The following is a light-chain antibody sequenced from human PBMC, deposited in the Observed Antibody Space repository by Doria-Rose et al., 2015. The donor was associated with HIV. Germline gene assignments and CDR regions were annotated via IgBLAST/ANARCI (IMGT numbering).Light chain of an antibody. J-gene: IGKJ1*01. CDR2: KAS. Sequence: RASQSISHWLAWYQQRPGKAPKLLIYKASSLESGVPSRFSGSGSGTEFTLTISSLQPDDFATYYCQQYNSYPVTFGQGTKVDIK. V-gene: IGKV1-5*03. CDR1: QSISHW. CDR3: QQYNSYPVT.